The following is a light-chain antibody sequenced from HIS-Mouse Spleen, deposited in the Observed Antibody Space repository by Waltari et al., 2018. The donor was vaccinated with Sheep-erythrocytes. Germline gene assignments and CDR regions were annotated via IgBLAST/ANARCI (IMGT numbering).Light chain of an antibody. CDR3: QQYDNLPLT. CDR1: QDIRNY. V-gene: IGKV1-33*01. Sequence: DIQMTQSPSSLSASVGDRVTITCQASQDIRNYLNWYQQKQGKAPKLLIYDASNLETGVPSRFSGSGSGTDFTFTISSLQPEDIATYYCQQYDNLPLTFGGGTKVEIK. J-gene: IGKJ4*01. CDR2: DAS.